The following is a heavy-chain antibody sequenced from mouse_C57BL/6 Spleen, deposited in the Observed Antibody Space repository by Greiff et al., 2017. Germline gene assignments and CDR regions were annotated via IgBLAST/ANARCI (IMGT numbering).Heavy chain of an antibody. CDR2: IRLKSDNYAT. J-gene: IGHJ3*01. CDR1: GFTFSNYW. Sequence: EVKLMESGGGLVQPGGSMKLSCVASGFTFSNYWMNWVRQSPEKGLEWVAQIRLKSDNYATHYAESVKGRFTISRDDSKSSVYLQMNNLRAEDTGIYYCTYYYGSSFAYWGQGTLVTVSA. D-gene: IGHD1-1*01. V-gene: IGHV6-3*01. CDR3: TYYYGSSFAY.